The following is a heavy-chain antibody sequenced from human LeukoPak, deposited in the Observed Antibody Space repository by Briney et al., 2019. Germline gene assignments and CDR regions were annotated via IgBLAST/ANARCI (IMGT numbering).Heavy chain of an antibody. J-gene: IGHJ5*01. V-gene: IGHV4-39*07. CDR2: IYYSGST. D-gene: IGHD1-26*01. CDR3: VKGGQWDLLLA. Sequence: PLETLSLTCTVHGGSISSSSYYWGWIRQPPGRGLEWIGSIYYSGSTYYNPSLKSRVTISVDTSKNQFSLKLSSVTAADTAVYYCVKGGQWDLLLAWGHGTLVSVSA. CDR1: GGSISSSSYY.